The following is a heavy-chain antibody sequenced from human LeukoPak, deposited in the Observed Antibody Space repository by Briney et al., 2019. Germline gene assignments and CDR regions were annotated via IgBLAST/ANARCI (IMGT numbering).Heavy chain of an antibody. Sequence: GGSLRLSCAASGFSFSSYAMNWVRQAPGKGLEWVSAIRTSGGSTDYADSVKGRFTISRDNSKNTLYLQMNSLRAEDTALYYCAKSPTVDAAFDIWGQGTMVTVSS. CDR1: GFSFSSYA. CDR2: IRTSGGST. D-gene: IGHD4-23*01. CDR3: AKSPTVDAAFDI. J-gene: IGHJ3*02. V-gene: IGHV3-23*01.